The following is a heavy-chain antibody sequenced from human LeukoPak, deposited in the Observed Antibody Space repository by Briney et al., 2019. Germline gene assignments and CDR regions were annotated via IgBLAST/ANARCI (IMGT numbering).Heavy chain of an antibody. CDR2: INHSGST. Sequence: SETLSLTCTVSGGSISGYYWSWIRQPPGKGLEWNGEINHSGSTNYNPSLKSRVTISVVTSKNQFSLKLSSVTAADTAVYYCARGLAYSSSSYYYYYYYMDVWGKGTTVTVSS. CDR1: GGSISGYY. V-gene: IGHV4-34*01. CDR3: ARGLAYSSSSYYYYYYYMDV. J-gene: IGHJ6*03. D-gene: IGHD6-6*01.